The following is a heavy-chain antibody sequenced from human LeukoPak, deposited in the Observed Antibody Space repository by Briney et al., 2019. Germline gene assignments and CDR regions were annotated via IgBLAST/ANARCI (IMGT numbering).Heavy chain of an antibody. V-gene: IGHV4-4*07. CDR1: GGSINSYY. Sequence: SETLSLTCTVSGGSINSYYWSWIRQPAGKGLEWIGRIYTSGSTNYNPSLKSRVTMSVDTSKNQFSLKLSSVTAADTAVYYCAREGAYSSTWDYYFDYWGQGTLVTVSS. CDR2: IYTSGST. CDR3: AREGAYSSTWDYYFDY. D-gene: IGHD6-13*01. J-gene: IGHJ4*02.